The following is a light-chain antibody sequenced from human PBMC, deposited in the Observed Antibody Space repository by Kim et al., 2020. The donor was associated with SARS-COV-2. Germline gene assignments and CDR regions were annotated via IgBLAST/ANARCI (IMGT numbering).Light chain of an antibody. CDR1: SSKSRAGYE. V-gene: IGLV1-40*01. Sequence: RVTSSCTGISSKSRAGYEVHWYQQLPGTAPKLLIYGDINRPSGVPDRFSGSKSGTSASLAITGLQTEDEADYYCQSYDNSLSGYVFGSGTKVTVL. J-gene: IGLJ1*01. CDR3: QSYDNSLSGYV. CDR2: GDI.